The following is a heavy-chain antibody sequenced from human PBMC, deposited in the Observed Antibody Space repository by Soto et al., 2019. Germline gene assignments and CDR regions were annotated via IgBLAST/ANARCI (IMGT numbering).Heavy chain of an antibody. D-gene: IGHD6-13*01. CDR1: GDSSTNSHW. Sequence: QVQLQESGPGLVQPSGTLSLPWPVPGDSSTNSHWWGGARKPPGKGLGWIGETYHIGTTNNNPSLKTRVTISIDKSKNQFSLKMNSVTAADTAVYYCAREVNSSPARGPNWFDPWGQGTLVTVSS. CDR3: AREVNSSPARGPNWFDP. J-gene: IGHJ5*02. CDR2: TYHIGTT. V-gene: IGHV4-4*02.